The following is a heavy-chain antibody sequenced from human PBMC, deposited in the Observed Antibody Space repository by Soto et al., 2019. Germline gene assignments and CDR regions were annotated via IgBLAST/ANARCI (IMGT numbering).Heavy chain of an antibody. CDR1: GGSISSGDSY. Sequence: PSETLSLTCSVSGGSISSGDSYWSWIRQPPGKGLEWIGYIYYSGSTYYNPSLTSRVTISVDTSKNQFSLKLSSVTAADTAVYYCARDPSYYDSSGSHPFDIWGQGTMVTVSS. CDR2: IYYSGST. CDR3: ARDPSYYDSSGSHPFDI. V-gene: IGHV4-30-4*01. D-gene: IGHD3-22*01. J-gene: IGHJ3*02.